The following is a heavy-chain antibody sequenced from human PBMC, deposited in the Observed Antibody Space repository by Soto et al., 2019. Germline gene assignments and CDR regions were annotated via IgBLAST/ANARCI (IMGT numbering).Heavy chain of an antibody. V-gene: IGHV4-4*02. Sequence: SETLSLTCGVSGGTVASGHWWSWVRQSPGGGLEWIGNVYHTGDTNFNPSLPSRVTISVDKSNNQFSLRLNSLTAADTAVYFCAREIVTAGGNNYFDPWGPGTLVTVSS. CDR3: AREIVTAGGNNYFDP. CDR2: VYHTGDT. D-gene: IGHD2-21*02. J-gene: IGHJ5*02. CDR1: GGTVASGHW.